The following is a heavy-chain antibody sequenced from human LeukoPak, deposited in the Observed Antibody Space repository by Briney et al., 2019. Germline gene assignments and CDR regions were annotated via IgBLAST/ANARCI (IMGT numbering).Heavy chain of an antibody. CDR3: ARAPYCGGDCYSYYFDY. J-gene: IGHJ4*02. CDR2: ISSNGGST. V-gene: IGHV3-64*01. CDR1: GFTFSSYA. Sequence: GGSLRLSCAASGFTFSSYAMHWVRQAPGKGLEYVSAISSNGGSTYYANSVKGRFTISRDNSKNTLYLRMGSLRAEDMAVYYCARAPYCGGDCYSYYFDYWGQGTLVTVSS. D-gene: IGHD2-21*02.